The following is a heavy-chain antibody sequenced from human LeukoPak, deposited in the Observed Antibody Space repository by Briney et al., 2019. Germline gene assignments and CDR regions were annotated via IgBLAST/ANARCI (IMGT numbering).Heavy chain of an antibody. CDR3: ARHGVYIVGPRYYYMDV. CDR1: GGSFSGYY. J-gene: IGHJ6*03. D-gene: IGHD5-12*01. Sequence: SETLSLTCAVYGGSFSGYYWSWIRQPPGKGLEWIGEINHSGSTNYNPSLKSRVTILVDTSKNQFSLNLSSVTAADTAVYYCARHGVYIVGPRYYYMDVWGKGTTVTISS. CDR2: INHSGST. V-gene: IGHV4-34*01.